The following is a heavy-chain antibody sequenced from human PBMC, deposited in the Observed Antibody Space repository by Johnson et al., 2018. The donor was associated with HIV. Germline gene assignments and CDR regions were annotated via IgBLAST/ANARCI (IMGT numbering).Heavy chain of an antibody. J-gene: IGHJ3*02. V-gene: IGHV3-30*04. D-gene: IGHD1-26*01. CDR3: ARDLRLGAIDAFDI. Sequence: QVQLVESGGGVVQPGRSLRLSCAASGFTFSTYAMHWVRQAPGKGLEWVAIISYDGGNKYYTDSVKGRFTISRDNSKNSLYLQMNSLRAEDTAVYFCARDLRLGAIDAFDIWGQGTMVTVSS. CDR2: ISYDGGNK. CDR1: GFTFSTYA.